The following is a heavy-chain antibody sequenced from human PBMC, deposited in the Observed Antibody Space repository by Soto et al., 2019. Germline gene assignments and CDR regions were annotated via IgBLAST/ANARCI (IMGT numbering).Heavy chain of an antibody. Sequence: ASVKVSCKASGYTFTSYAMHWVRQATGQRLEWMGWINAGNGNTKYSQKFQGRVTITRDTSASTAYMELSSLRSEDTAVYYCAKGYCSGGSCYLPYYFDYWGQGTLVTVSS. CDR1: GYTFTSYA. CDR3: AKGYCSGGSCYLPYYFDY. D-gene: IGHD2-15*01. J-gene: IGHJ4*02. V-gene: IGHV1-3*01. CDR2: INAGNGNT.